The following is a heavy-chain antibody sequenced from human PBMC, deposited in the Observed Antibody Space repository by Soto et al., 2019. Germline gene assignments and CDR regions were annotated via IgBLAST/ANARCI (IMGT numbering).Heavy chain of an antibody. CDR1: GFSLSTSGVG. Sequence: QITLKESGPTLVKPTQTLTLTCTFSGFSLSTSGVGVGWIRQPPGKALEWLALVYWDDDKRYSPSLKSRLTITKDTSKNQVVLTMTNMDPVDTATYYCAHRGPDIVGTFPHYYLDYWGQGTLVTVSS. D-gene: IGHD5-12*01. CDR2: VYWDDDK. V-gene: IGHV2-5*02. J-gene: IGHJ4*02. CDR3: AHRGPDIVGTFPHYYLDY.